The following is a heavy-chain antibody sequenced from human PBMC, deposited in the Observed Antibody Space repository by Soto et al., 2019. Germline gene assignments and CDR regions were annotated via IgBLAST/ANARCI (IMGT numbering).Heavy chain of an antibody. J-gene: IGHJ5*02. CDR2: IFHSGGT. CDR3: VRGDRAYNSYDP. CDR1: GGSITSDGHS. Sequence: QLQLQESGSRLVKPSQTLSLTCAVSGGSITSDGHSWNWIRQPPGKGLEWIGYIFHSGGTYYNPSLKSRVTLSVDRSKNQFSLNLASVTAADTAVYYCVRGDRAYNSYDPWGQGILVTVSS. V-gene: IGHV4-30-2*01.